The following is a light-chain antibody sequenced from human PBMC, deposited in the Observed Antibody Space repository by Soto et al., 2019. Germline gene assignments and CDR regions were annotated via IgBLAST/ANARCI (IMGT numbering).Light chain of an antibody. CDR1: QSVSSN. V-gene: IGKV3-15*01. J-gene: IGKJ1*01. CDR3: KQYNSWPPWT. Sequence: EIVMTQSPATLSVSPGERATLSCRASQSVSSNLAWYQQKPGQAPRLLIYGASTRATGIPARFSGSESGTEFTSTISGLQSEDFAVYYCKQYNSWPPWTCGQGTKVEIK. CDR2: GAS.